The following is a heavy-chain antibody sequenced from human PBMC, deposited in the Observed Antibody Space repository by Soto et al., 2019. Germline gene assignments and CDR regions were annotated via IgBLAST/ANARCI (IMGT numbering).Heavy chain of an antibody. V-gene: IGHV3-23*01. CDR3: ASLGVGDWANYYYYYGMDV. CDR1: GXTFSVYA. J-gene: IGHJ6*02. Sequence: GSLRLSCAATGXTFSVYAMTWVRQAPGRGLEWVSAVTANGGSTYSADSVKGRFTISRDNSKNTLFLQMNSLRAEYTAVYYCASLGVGDWANYYYYYGMDVWGQGTTGTVSS. D-gene: IGHD2-21*02. CDR2: VTANGGST.